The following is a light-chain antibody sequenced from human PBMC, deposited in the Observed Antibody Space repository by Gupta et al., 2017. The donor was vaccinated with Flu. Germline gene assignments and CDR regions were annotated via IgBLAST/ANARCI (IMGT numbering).Light chain of an antibody. CDR1: ESLVYSDGDSY. V-gene: IGKV2-30*01. J-gene: IGKJ1*01. CDR3: RHSKRCPWT. CDR2: KAS. Sequence: DAVMTQSPLSLPVTPGQPASISCRPSESLVYSDGDSYVSWFHQRPGQSPRRLIYKASNRDSGVPDRISGSGSGTEFTLTISRLEAEDVGVYYCRHSKRCPWTFGQGTKVEI.